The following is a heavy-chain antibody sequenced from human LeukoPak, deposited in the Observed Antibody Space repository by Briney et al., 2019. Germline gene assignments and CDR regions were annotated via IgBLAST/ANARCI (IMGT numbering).Heavy chain of an antibody. D-gene: IGHD3-10*01. Sequence: SETLSLTCTVSGGSISSSSYYWGWIRQPPGKGLEWIGSIYYSGSTYYNPSLKSRVTISVDTSKNQFSLKLSSVTAADTAVYYCASKGSSAAVGRVGYYYYYMDVWGKGTTVTVSS. CDR1: GGSISSSSYY. J-gene: IGHJ6*03. CDR3: ASKGSSAAVGRVGYYYYYMDV. CDR2: IYYSGST. V-gene: IGHV4-39*01.